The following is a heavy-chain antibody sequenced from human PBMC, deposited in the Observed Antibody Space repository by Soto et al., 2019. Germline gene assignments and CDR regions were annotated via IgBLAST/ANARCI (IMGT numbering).Heavy chain of an antibody. J-gene: IGHJ4*02. D-gene: IGHD3-22*01. CDR2: IYYSGST. CDR1: GGSISSYY. Sequence: PSETLSLTCTVSGGSISSYYWSWIRQPPGKGLEWIGYIYYSGSTNYNPSLKSRVTISVDTSKNQFSLKLSSVTAADTAVYYCARESFYDSGSFHGIDYWGQGTLVTVS. CDR3: ARESFYDSGSFHGIDY. V-gene: IGHV4-59*01.